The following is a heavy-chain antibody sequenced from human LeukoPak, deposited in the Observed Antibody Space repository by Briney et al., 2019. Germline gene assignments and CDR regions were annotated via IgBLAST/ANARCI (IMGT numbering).Heavy chain of an antibody. D-gene: IGHD6-19*01. CDR3: ARDSRYASGRAFDN. V-gene: IGHV4-59*12. CDR1: GGSISSYH. Sequence: PSETLSLTCTVSGGSISSYHWIWIRQPPGKGLEWIGYIHYSGSTNYNPSLKSRVTTSVDTSKKQFSLKLRSVTAADTAVYFCARDSRYASGRAFDNWGQGTLVTVSS. J-gene: IGHJ4*02. CDR2: IHYSGST.